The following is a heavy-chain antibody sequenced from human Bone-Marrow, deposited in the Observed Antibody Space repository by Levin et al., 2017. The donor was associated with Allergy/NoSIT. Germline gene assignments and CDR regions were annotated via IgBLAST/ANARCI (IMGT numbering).Heavy chain of an antibody. Sequence: PGESLKISCVASGFSFSNYDMNWVRQAPGKGLEWVSVISALDDSKREYAESVKGRFTISRDNSKNTLYLQMNTLRAEDTAVYFCVKDGISSGWYRGALQIWGQGTMVTVSS. CDR2: ISALDDSK. J-gene: IGHJ3*02. CDR3: VKDGISSGWYRGALQI. D-gene: IGHD6-19*01. V-gene: IGHV3-23*01. CDR1: GFSFSNYD.